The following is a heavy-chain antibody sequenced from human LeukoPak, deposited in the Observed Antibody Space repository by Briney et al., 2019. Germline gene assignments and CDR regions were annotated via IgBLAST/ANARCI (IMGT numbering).Heavy chain of an antibody. CDR2: TYYRSQWYY. CDR3: ARERSSWYYLDY. J-gene: IGHJ4*02. Sequence: SQTLSLTCVISGDRVSSNIATWNWIRQSPSRGLEWLGRTYYRSQWYYDYAVSVRSRITINPDTSKKQFSLQLSSVTPEDTAVYFCARERSSWYYLDYWGQGMLVTVSS. D-gene: IGHD6-13*01. V-gene: IGHV6-1*01. CDR1: GDRVSSNIAT.